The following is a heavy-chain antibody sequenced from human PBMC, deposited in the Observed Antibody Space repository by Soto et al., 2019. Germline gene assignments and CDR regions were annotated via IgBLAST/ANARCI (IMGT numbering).Heavy chain of an antibody. Sequence: SETLSLTCTVSGGSISSGDYYWSWIRQPPGKGLEWIGYIYYSGSTYYNPSLKSRVTISVDTSKNQFSLKLSSVTAADTAVYYCASDSYGSGFNWFDPCGQGTLVTV. V-gene: IGHV4-30-4*01. CDR3: ASDSYGSGFNWFDP. CDR2: IYYSGST. J-gene: IGHJ5*02. D-gene: IGHD3-10*01. CDR1: GGSISSGDYY.